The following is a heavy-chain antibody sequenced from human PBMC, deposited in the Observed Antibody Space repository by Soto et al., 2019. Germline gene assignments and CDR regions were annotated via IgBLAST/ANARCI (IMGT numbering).Heavy chain of an antibody. D-gene: IGHD6-13*01. J-gene: IGHJ4*02. CDR2: ITSSGGST. Sequence: EVQLLESGGGLVQPGGSLRLSCAASGFTFSSYAMSWVRQAPGKGLEWVSSITSSGGSTYSADSVKGRFTISRDNSKDTLYLQMSSLRAEDTDLYYCAQAGSGYPYFDCWGQGTLVTVSS. CDR1: GFTFSSYA. V-gene: IGHV3-23*01. CDR3: AQAGSGYPYFDC.